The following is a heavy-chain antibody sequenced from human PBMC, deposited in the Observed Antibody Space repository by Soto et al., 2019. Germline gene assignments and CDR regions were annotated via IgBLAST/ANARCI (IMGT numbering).Heavy chain of an antibody. CDR1: DGATGLRSCY. Sequence: MGCDGATGLRSCYWGWVRQHPGKGLEWIGSIYYSGSTYYNPSLKSRVTISVDTSKNQLSLKLSSVNAADTAVYYCASQKYYDFWSGLGGPYGMDVCGQGTTVT. V-gene: IGHV4-39*01. CDR2: IYYSGST. CDR3: ASQKYYDFWSGLGGPYGMDV. J-gene: IGHJ6*02. D-gene: IGHD3-3*01.